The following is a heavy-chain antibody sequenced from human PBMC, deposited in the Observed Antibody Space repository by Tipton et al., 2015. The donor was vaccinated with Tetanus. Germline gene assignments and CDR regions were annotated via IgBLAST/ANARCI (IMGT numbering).Heavy chain of an antibody. Sequence: QVQLVQSGAEVKKPGSSVKVSCKAAGGTFRTYAFGWVRQAPGQGLEWMGGIIPLFRTKNYAQKFQGRVTITADESTNTAYMELSSLRSDDTAVYYCARDLTPVTTGGGYYYMDVWGKGTTVTVSS. CDR2: IIPLFRTK. J-gene: IGHJ6*03. CDR3: ARDLTPVTTGGGYYYMDV. V-gene: IGHV1-69*01. D-gene: IGHD4-17*01. CDR1: GGTFRTYA.